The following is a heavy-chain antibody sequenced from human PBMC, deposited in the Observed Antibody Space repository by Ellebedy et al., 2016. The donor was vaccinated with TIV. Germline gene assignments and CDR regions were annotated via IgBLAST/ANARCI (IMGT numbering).Heavy chain of an antibody. CDR1: GGSISSSSYY. Sequence: SETLSLXCTVSGGSISSSSYYWGWIRQPPGKGLEWIGSIYYSGSTYYNPSLKSRVTISVDTSKNQFSLKLSSVTAADTAVYYCAREFEYYDSSGYSPNTHNWFDPWGQGTLVTVSS. CDR3: AREFEYYDSSGYSPNTHNWFDP. V-gene: IGHV4-39*07. D-gene: IGHD3-22*01. CDR2: IYYSGST. J-gene: IGHJ5*02.